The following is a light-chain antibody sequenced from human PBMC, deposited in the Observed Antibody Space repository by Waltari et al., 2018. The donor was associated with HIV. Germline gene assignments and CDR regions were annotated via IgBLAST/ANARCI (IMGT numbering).Light chain of an antibody. Sequence: SYELTQPPSVSVSPGQTASITCSGDTLGEKYVHWFQQKPGQSPVLVIYQDSKRPSGIPERFSGSNSGNAATLTISGTQAMDESDYYCQAWDTTTAVFGTGTKVTVL. J-gene: IGLJ1*01. CDR3: QAWDTTTAV. CDR1: TLGEKY. CDR2: QDS. V-gene: IGLV3-1*01.